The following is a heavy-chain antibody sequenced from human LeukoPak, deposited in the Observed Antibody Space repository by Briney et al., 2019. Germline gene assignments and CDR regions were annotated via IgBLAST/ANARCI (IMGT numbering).Heavy chain of an antibody. D-gene: IGHD4-17*01. CDR3: ARASLPFGGTVTGGLYNWFDP. J-gene: IGHJ5*02. Sequence: ASVKVSCKSSGYTFTSCGISWVRQAPGQGLEWMGWISAYNGNTNYAQKLQGRVTMTTDTSTSTAYMELRSLRSDDTAVYYCARASLPFGGTVTGGLYNWFDPWGQGTLVTVSS. CDR2: ISAYNGNT. V-gene: IGHV1-18*01. CDR1: GYTFTSCG.